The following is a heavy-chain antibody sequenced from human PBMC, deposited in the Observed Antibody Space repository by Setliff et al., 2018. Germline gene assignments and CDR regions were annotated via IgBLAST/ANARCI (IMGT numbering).Heavy chain of an antibody. J-gene: IGHJ3*02. CDR1: GGSISSSSYY. V-gene: IGHV4-39*07. CDR2: IYHSGST. CDR3: ARGKIRITMIVVPTGGAFDI. Sequence: SQTLSLTCTVSGGSISSSSYYWGWIRQPPGKGLEWIGSIYHSGSTNYNPSLKSRVTISVDTSKNQFSLKLSSVTAADTAVYYCARGKIRITMIVVPTGGAFDIWGQGTMVTV. D-gene: IGHD3-22*01.